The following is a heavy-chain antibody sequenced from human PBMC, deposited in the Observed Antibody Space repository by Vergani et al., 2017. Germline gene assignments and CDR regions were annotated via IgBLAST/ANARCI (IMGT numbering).Heavy chain of an antibody. Sequence: EVQLVESGGGLVQPGGSLRLSCAASGFTFSSYGMSWVRQAPGKGLEWVANIKQAGSEKYYVDSVKGRFTISRDNAKNSLYLQMNSLRAEDTAVYYCARDAGEILRSYHWYFDLWGRGTLVTVSS. CDR1: GFTFSSYG. J-gene: IGHJ2*01. CDR3: ARDAGEILRSYHWYFDL. V-gene: IGHV3-7*03. D-gene: IGHD4-17*01. CDR2: IKQAGSEK.